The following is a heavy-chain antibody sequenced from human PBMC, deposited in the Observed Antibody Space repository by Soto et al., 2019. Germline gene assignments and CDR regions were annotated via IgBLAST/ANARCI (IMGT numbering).Heavy chain of an antibody. Sequence: SETLSLTCAVSGGPISSSNWWSWVRQPPGKGLEWIGEIYHSGSTNYNPSLKSRVTISVDTSKNQFSLKLSSVTAADTAVYYCARGKVVVAATLFDYWGQGTLVTVSS. CDR1: GGPISSSNW. CDR2: IYHSGST. D-gene: IGHD2-15*01. J-gene: IGHJ4*02. CDR3: ARGKVVVAATLFDY. V-gene: IGHV4-4*02.